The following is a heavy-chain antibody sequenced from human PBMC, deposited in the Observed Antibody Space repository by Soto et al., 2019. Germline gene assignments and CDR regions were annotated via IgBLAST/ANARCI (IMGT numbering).Heavy chain of an antibody. CDR3: ARVAGSWLHDAFDI. D-gene: IGHD3-10*01. CDR1: GGTFSSYA. V-gene: IGHV1-69*01. CDR2: IIPIFGTA. Sequence: QVQLVQSGAEVKKPGSSVKVSCKASGGTFSSYAISWVRQAPGQWLEWMGGIIPIFGTANYAQKFQGRVTITADESTSTAYMELSSLRSEDTAVYYCARVAGSWLHDAFDIWGQGTMVTVSS. J-gene: IGHJ3*02.